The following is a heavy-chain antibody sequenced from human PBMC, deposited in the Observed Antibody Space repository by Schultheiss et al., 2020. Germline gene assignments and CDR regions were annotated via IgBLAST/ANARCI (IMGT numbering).Heavy chain of an antibody. V-gene: IGHV4-30-4*07. CDR2: IDFSGST. J-gene: IGHJ6*02. Sequence: SETLSLTCAVSGGSISSGGYSWSWIRQPPGKGLEWIGYIDFSGSTYYNPSLKSRVTISVDTSKNQFSLRLRSVTAADTAVYYCARAAAGSVDYYYGMDVWGQGTTVTVFS. D-gene: IGHD6-13*01. CDR3: ARAAAGSVDYYYGMDV. CDR1: GGSISSGGYS.